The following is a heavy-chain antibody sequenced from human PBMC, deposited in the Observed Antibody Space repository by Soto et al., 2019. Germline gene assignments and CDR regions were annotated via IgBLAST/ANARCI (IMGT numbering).Heavy chain of an antibody. CDR1: GFTFSSYW. J-gene: IGHJ6*02. CDR3: ARVNTPLSNYYYGMDV. D-gene: IGHD2-2*02. V-gene: IGHV3-7*01. Sequence: PGGSLRLSCAASGFTFSSYWMSWVRQAPGKGLEWVANIKQDGSEKYYVDSVKGRFTISRDNAKNSLYPQMNSLRAEDTAVYYCARVNTPLSNYYYGMDVWGQGTTVTVYS. CDR2: IKQDGSEK.